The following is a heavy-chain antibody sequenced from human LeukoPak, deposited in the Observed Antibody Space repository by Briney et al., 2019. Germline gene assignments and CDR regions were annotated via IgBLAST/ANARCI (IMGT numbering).Heavy chain of an antibody. CDR1: GFIFNNYG. V-gene: IGHV3-23*01. J-gene: IGHJ4*02. CDR3: AKSMRDYGGNLNAFDY. CDR2: ISNDGGGT. D-gene: IGHD4-23*01. Sequence: GGSLRLSCAASGFIFNNYGLIWVRQAPGKGLEWVSAISNDGGGTNYADFVKGRFTISRDNSKNTLYLQMNSLRAEDTAVYYCAKSMRDYGGNLNAFDYWGQGTLVTVSS.